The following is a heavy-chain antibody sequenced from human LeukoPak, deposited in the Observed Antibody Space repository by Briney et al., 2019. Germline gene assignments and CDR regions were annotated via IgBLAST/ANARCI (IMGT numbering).Heavy chain of an antibody. CDR1: GFTFTSYG. Sequence: GGSLRLSCAASGFTFTSYGMTWVRQAPGKGLEWVSGISGSGDSTYYADSVKGRFTISRDISKNTLYLQMNSLRVEDTAVYYCATLPYYYDSSGSYYFDYWGQGTLVTVSS. J-gene: IGHJ4*02. CDR3: ATLPYYYDSSGSYYFDY. D-gene: IGHD3-22*01. CDR2: ISGSGDST. V-gene: IGHV3-23*01.